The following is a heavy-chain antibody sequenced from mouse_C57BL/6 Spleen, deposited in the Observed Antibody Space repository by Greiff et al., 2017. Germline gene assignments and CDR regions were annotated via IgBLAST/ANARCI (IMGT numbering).Heavy chain of an antibody. J-gene: IGHJ2*01. CDR2: IYPGDGDT. CDR1: GYAFSSSW. Sequence: VQLQQSGPELVKPGASVKISCKASGYAFSSSWMNWVKQRPGKGLEWIGRIYPGDGDTNYNGKFKGKATLTADKSSSTAYMQLSSLTSEDSAVYFCARRGFDYDSSFFDCWGQSTTLTVSS. V-gene: IGHV1-82*01. CDR3: ARRGFDYDSSFFDC. D-gene: IGHD1-1*01.